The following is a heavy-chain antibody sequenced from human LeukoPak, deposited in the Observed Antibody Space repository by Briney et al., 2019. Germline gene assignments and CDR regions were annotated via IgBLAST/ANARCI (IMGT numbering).Heavy chain of an antibody. D-gene: IGHD4-17*01. Sequence: ASVKVSCEASGYTFTSYAMHWVRQAPGQRLEWMGWINAGNGNTKYSQKFQGRVTITRDTSASTAYMELSSLRSEGTAVYYCARVPTVTNWFDPWGQGTLVTVSS. J-gene: IGHJ5*02. CDR3: ARVPTVTNWFDP. CDR1: GYTFTSYA. V-gene: IGHV1-3*01. CDR2: INAGNGNT.